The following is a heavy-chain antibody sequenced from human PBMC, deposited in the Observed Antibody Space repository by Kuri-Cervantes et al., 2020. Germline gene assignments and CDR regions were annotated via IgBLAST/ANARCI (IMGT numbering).Heavy chain of an antibody. J-gene: IGHJ6*02. CDR3: ARDTHRVGIATGGYYYYYGMDV. V-gene: IGHV3-74*01. CDR1: GFTFSSYS. Sequence: GGSLRLSCAASGFTFSSYSMNWVRQAPGKGLVWVSRINSDGSSTSYVDSVKGRFTISRDNAKNTLYLQINSLRTEDTALYYCARDTHRVGIATGGYYYYYGMDVWGQETTVTVSS. CDR2: INSDGSST. D-gene: IGHD6-25*01.